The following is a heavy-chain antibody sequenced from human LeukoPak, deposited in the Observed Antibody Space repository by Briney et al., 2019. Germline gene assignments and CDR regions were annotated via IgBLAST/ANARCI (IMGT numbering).Heavy chain of an antibody. D-gene: IGHD4-23*01. CDR3: VRGATYGGSDH. J-gene: IGHJ4*02. V-gene: IGHV3-30*03. CDR1: GFTLSSYG. CDR2: ISFDGSNE. Sequence: XASGFTLSSYGMXXVRQAPGKGXXWVAVISFDGSNEYYADSVKGRFTISRDDVKNTLYLQMNSLRAEDTAVYYCVRGATYGGSDHWGQGTLVIVSS.